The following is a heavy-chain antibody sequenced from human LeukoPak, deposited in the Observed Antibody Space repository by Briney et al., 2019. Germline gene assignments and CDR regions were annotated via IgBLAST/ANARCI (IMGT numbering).Heavy chain of an antibody. Sequence: SETLSLTCTVSGGSISSSSYYWGWIRQPPGKGLEWIGSIYYSGSTYYNPSLKSRVTISVDKSKNQFSLKLSSVTAADTAVYYCASLMVRGVIIEPLDYWGQGTLVTVSS. CDR2: IYYSGST. J-gene: IGHJ4*02. CDR1: GGSISSSSYY. CDR3: ASLMVRGVIIEPLDY. D-gene: IGHD3-10*01. V-gene: IGHV4-39*07.